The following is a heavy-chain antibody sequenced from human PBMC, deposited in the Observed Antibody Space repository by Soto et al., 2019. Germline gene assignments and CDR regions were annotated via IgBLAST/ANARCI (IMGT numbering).Heavy chain of an antibody. J-gene: IGHJ5*02. CDR1: GGTFSSYA. Sequence: GASVKVSCKASGGTFSSYAISWVRQAPGQRLEWMGWINAGNGNTKYSQKFQGRVTITRDTSASTAYMELSSLRSEDTAVYYCARYSSTANWFDPWGQGTLVTVSS. CDR3: ARYSSTANWFDP. CDR2: INAGNGNT. V-gene: IGHV1-3*01. D-gene: IGHD6-13*01.